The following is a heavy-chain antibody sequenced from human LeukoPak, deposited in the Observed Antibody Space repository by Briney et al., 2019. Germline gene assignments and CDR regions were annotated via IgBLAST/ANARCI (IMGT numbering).Heavy chain of an antibody. CDR3: ARDLYRIVVVPHYFDY. D-gene: IGHD3-22*01. Sequence: PGTSLRLSCAASGFKFSSYSMKWVRQAPGKGLEWVSFISSSSSYIYYADSLKGRFTISRDNAKNSLYLQMNSLRAEDTAVYYCARDLYRIVVVPHYFDYWGQGTLVTVSS. CDR1: GFKFSSYS. CDR2: ISSSSSYI. V-gene: IGHV3-21*01. J-gene: IGHJ4*02.